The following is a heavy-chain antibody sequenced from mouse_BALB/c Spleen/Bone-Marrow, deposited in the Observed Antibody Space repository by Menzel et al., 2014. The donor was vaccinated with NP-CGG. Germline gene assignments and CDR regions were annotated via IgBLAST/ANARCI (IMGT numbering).Heavy chain of an antibody. Sequence: VQLKQSGPELLKPGASVKVSCKASGYAFTRYNMYWVKQSHGKSLEWIGYIDPYSGGTNYNQKFKGKATLTVDKSSSTAYMHLNSLTSEDSAVYYCARELSRAMDYWGQGTSVTVSS. CDR1: GYAFTRYN. V-gene: IGHV1S135*01. CDR2: IDPYSGGT. J-gene: IGHJ4*01. CDR3: ARELSRAMDY. D-gene: IGHD2-12*01.